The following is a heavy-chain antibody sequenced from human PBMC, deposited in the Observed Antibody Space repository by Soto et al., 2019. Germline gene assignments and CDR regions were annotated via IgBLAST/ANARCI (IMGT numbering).Heavy chain of an antibody. CDR1: GGAVSSGTYY. CDR2: IYFTGST. CDR3: TRGPPRVQWLDP. V-gene: IGHV4-61*01. J-gene: IGHJ5*02. Sequence: SETLSLTCTVSGGAVSSGTYYWSWIRQPPGKGLEWIGHIYFTGSTNYNPSLKSRVTMSLDTSRNQFSLKLSSVTAADTAVYYCTRGPPRVQWLDPWGQGTLVTVYS.